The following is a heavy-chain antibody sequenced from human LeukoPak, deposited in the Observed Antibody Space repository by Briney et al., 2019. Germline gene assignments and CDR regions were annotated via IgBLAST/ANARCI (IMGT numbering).Heavy chain of an antibody. D-gene: IGHD2-21*02. J-gene: IGHJ4*01. CDR3: ARELPREVTLDY. CDR2: IFADGSTT. V-gene: IGHV3-74*01. CDR1: EFNFFSYG. Sequence: PGGSLRLSCVASEFNFFSYGMQWVRQAPGKGLVWVSRIFADGSTTSYADSVKGRFTVSRDNAKNTLYLQMDSLRAEDTAVYYCARELPREVTLDYWRQGTLVTVSP.